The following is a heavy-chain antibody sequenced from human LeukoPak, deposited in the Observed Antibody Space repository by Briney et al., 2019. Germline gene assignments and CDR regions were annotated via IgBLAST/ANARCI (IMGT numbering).Heavy chain of an antibody. V-gene: IGHV3-21*01. J-gene: IGHJ5*02. D-gene: IGHD6-13*01. CDR2: ISSSSSYI. CDR1: GFTFSSYS. CDR3: AREPDTYSSSWYGYNWFDP. Sequence: GGSLRLSCAASGFTFSSYSMNWVRQAPGKGPEWVSSISSSSSYIYYADSVKGRFTISRDNAKNSLYLQMNSLRAEDTAVCYCAREPDTYSSSWYGYNWFDPWGQGTLVTVSS.